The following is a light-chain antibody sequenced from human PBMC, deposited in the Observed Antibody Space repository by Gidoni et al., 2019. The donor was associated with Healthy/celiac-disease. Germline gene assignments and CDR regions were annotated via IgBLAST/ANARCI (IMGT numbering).Light chain of an antibody. Sequence: EIVFPQSPSTLSLSPGESATLSCGASQSVSSSYLAWYQQKPGLAPRLLIYDASSRATGIPDRFSGSGSGTDFTLTISRLEPEDFAVYYCQQYGSSPLTFGGGTKVEIK. V-gene: IGKV3D-20*01. J-gene: IGKJ4*01. CDR2: DAS. CDR1: QSVSSSY. CDR3: QQYGSSPLT.